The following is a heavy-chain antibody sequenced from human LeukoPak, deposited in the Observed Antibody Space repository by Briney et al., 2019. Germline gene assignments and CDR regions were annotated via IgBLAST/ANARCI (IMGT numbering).Heavy chain of an antibody. CDR1: GGFISSGDYY. J-gene: IGHJ3*02. CDR2: IYYSGST. Sequence: SETLSLTCTVSGGFISSGDYYWSWIRQPPGKGLEWIGYIYYSGSTYYNPSLKSRVTISVDTSKNQFSLKLSSVTAADTAVYYCARDPVLRFLEWSSKGLDAFDIWGQGTMVTVSS. CDR3: ARDPVLRFLEWSSKGLDAFDI. V-gene: IGHV4-30-4*08. D-gene: IGHD3-3*01.